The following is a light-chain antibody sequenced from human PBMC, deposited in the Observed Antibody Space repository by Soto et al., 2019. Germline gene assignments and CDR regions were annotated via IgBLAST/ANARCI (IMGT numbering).Light chain of an antibody. CDR1: SSNVGSYKF. J-gene: IGLJ1*01. CDR2: EGI. Sequence: QSVLTQPASVSGSPGQSITISCTGTSSNVGSYKFVSWYQQHPGKAPKLMIYEGIKRPSGISNRFSGSKSGNTASLTISGLQPEDEADYYCYSYAGGSTYVFGTGTKVTVL. CDR3: YSYAGGSTYV. V-gene: IGLV2-23*01.